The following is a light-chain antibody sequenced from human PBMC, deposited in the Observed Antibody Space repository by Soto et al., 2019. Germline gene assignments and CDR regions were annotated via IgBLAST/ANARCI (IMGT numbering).Light chain of an antibody. J-gene: IGKJ1*01. Sequence: VVSQSAGTLSLSPGERATLSCRAGQSVSSSYLAWYQQKPGQAPRLLIYDASNRATGIPARFSGSGSGTDFTLTISSLEPEDFAVYYCQQRSNWLWTFGQGTKVDI. V-gene: IGKV3D-20*02. CDR2: DAS. CDR1: QSVSSSY. CDR3: QQRSNWLWT.